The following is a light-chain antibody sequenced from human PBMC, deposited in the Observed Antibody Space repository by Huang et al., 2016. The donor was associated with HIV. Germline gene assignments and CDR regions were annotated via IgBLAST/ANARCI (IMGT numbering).Light chain of an antibody. V-gene: IGKV1-NL1*01. CDR3: QQYYRSLWT. Sequence: DIQMTQSPSSLSASLGDRVTITCRASQDIRSSVAWYQQKPGKAPSLLRHGASSLESGVPSRFSGSGAGADYTLTSSRLQSEDFATYYGQQYYRSLWTFGQGTKVE. J-gene: IGKJ1*01. CDR2: GAS. CDR1: QDIRSS.